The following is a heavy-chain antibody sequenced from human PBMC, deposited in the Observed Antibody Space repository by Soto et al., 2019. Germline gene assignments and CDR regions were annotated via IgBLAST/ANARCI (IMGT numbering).Heavy chain of an antibody. V-gene: IGHV3-74*01. D-gene: IGHD3-10*01. CDR2: INIDGSIS. CDR3: ARVVRGVIP. CDR1: GFSFSSYW. Sequence: PGGSLRLSCAASGFSFSSYWMHWVRQAPGKGLVWVSGINIDGSISDYADSVKGRFTISRDNAKNTLYLQWSSLKASDTAMYYCARVVRGVIPWGQGTLVTVSS. J-gene: IGHJ5*02.